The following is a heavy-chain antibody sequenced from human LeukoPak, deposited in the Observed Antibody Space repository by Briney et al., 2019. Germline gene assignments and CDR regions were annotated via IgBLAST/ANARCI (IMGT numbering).Heavy chain of an antibody. J-gene: IGHJ5*02. Sequence: ETLSLTCTVPGGSVSSGSCFWSWIRQPPGKGLEWIGYIHYSGETNYNPSLESRVTISSDTSKNQFSLKLNSVTAADTAVYYCARDGGRYYDSSEGWFDPWGQGTLVTVSS. CDR3: ARDGGRYYDSSEGWFDP. CDR2: IHYSGET. D-gene: IGHD3-22*01. V-gene: IGHV4-61*01. CDR1: GGSVSSGSCF.